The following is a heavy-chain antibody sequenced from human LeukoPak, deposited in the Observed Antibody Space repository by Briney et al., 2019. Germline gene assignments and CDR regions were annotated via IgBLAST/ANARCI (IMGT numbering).Heavy chain of an antibody. CDR1: GFTFSSSA. V-gene: IGHV3-23*01. CDR3: AKSGYNRFDY. CDR2: ISGSDSST. D-gene: IGHD5-24*01. Sequence: GGSLRLSCAASGFTFSSSAMSWVRQAPGKGLEWVSTISGSDSSTHYADSVKGRFTISRDNSKNTLYLQMNSLRADDTAVYYCAKSGYNRFDYWGQGALVTVSS. J-gene: IGHJ4*02.